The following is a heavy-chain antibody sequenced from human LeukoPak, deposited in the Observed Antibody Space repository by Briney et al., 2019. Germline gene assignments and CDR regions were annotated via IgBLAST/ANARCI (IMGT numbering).Heavy chain of an antibody. Sequence: GASVKVSCRASGYTFTNYGISWVRQAPGQGLEWMGWISAYNGNTNYAQKLQGRVTMTTDTSTSTAYMELRSLRSDDTAVYYCARQGPVGAPRGYFDYWGQGTLVTVSS. J-gene: IGHJ4*02. D-gene: IGHD1-26*01. CDR2: ISAYNGNT. V-gene: IGHV1-18*01. CDR1: GYTFTNYG. CDR3: ARQGPVGAPRGYFDY.